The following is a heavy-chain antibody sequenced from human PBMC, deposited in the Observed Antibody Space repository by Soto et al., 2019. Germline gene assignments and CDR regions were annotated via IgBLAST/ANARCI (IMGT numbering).Heavy chain of an antibody. CDR3: ARDAPGMYYYDSSGYYLRFDY. D-gene: IGHD3-22*01. V-gene: IGHV1-18*01. CDR2: ISAYNGNT. Sequence: QVQLVQSGAEVKKPGASVKVSCKASGYTFTSYGISWVRQAPGQGLEWMGWISAYNGNTNYAQKLQGRVTMTTDTSTSTAYMELRSLRSDDTAVYYCARDAPGMYYYDSSGYYLRFDYWGQGTLVTVSP. CDR1: GYTFTSYG. J-gene: IGHJ4*02.